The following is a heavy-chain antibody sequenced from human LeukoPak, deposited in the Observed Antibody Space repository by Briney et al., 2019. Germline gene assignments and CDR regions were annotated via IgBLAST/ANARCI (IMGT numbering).Heavy chain of an antibody. J-gene: IGHJ4*02. D-gene: IGHD6-13*01. CDR2: ISWNSGSI. CDR1: GFTFDDYA. V-gene: IGHV3-9*01. Sequence: GGSLRLSCAASGFTFDDYAMHWVRQAPGKGLEWVSGISWNSGSIGYADSVKGRFTISRDNSKNTLYLQMDSLRAEDTAVYYCAKTRSSWKPTRDNDYWGQGTLVTVSS. CDR3: AKTRSSWKPTRDNDY.